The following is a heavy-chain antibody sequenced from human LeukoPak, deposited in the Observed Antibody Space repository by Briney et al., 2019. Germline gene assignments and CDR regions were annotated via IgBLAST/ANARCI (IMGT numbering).Heavy chain of an antibody. J-gene: IGHJ5*02. CDR1: GYTFTSYG. CDR2: ISAHNGNT. Sequence: ASVKVSCKASGYTFTSYGISWVRQAPGQGLEWMGWISAHNGNTNYAQKLQGRVTMTTDTSTSTAYMEQSRLRSDDTAVYYCAREREWLPLKALGWFDPWGQGTLVTVSS. V-gene: IGHV1-18*01. D-gene: IGHD5-12*01. CDR3: AREREWLPLKALGWFDP.